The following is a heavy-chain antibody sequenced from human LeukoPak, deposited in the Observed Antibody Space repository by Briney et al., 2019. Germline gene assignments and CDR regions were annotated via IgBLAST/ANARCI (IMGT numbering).Heavy chain of an antibody. Sequence: GGSLRLSCAASGFTFSSYAMSWVRQAPGKGLEWVSSITISSIYIYYADSVKGRFTISRDNAKNSLYLQMNSLRAEDTAVYYCARDPYSGGYGDYYYYYMDLWGQGTTVTISS. J-gene: IGHJ6*03. CDR3: ARDPYSGGYGDYYYYYMDL. CDR2: ITISSIYI. V-gene: IGHV3-21*01. D-gene: IGHD1-26*01. CDR1: GFTFSSYA.